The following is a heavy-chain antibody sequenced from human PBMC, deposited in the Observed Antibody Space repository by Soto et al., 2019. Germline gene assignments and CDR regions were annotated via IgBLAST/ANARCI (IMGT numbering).Heavy chain of an antibody. J-gene: IGHJ4*02. D-gene: IGHD3-10*01. V-gene: IGHV4-34*01. CDR3: ARATRGLPRTCDY. CDR1: GGSFSGYY. Sequence: QVQLQQWGAGLLKPSETLSLTCAVYGGSFSGYYWSWIRQPPGKWLEWIGEINHSGSTNYNPSLKSRVTVSVDTSKNQFSLKLSSGTAADTAVYYCARATRGLPRTCDYWGQGTLVTVSS. CDR2: INHSGST.